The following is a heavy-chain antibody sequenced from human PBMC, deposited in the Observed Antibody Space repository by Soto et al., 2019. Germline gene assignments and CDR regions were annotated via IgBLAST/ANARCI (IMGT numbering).Heavy chain of an antibody. CDR1: GYTFTSYY. D-gene: IGHD2-15*01. CDR3: ARDRRLDQGPPYSRHHLYYYYGMDV. Sequence: QVQLVQSGAEVKKPGASVKVSCKASGYTFTSYYMHWVRQAPGQGLEWMGIINPSGGSTSYAQKFQGRVTMTRDTSTSTVYMELSSLRSEDTAVYYCARDRRLDQGPPYSRHHLYYYYGMDVWGQGTTVTVSS. J-gene: IGHJ6*02. CDR2: INPSGGST. V-gene: IGHV1-46*01.